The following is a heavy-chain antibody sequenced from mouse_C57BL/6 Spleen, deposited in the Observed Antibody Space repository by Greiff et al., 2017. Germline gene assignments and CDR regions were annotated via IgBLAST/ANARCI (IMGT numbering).Heavy chain of an antibody. J-gene: IGHJ4*01. D-gene: IGHD2-5*01. V-gene: IGHV5-9-1*02. CDR3: TRENYYSNLRDY. CDR2: ISSGGDYI. Sequence: DVMLVESGEGLVKPGGSLKLSCAASGFTFSSYAMSWVRQTPEKRLEWVAYISSGGDYIYYADTVKGRFTISRDNARNTLYLQMSSLKSEDTAMYYCTRENYYSNLRDYWGQGTSVTVSS. CDR1: GFTFSSYA.